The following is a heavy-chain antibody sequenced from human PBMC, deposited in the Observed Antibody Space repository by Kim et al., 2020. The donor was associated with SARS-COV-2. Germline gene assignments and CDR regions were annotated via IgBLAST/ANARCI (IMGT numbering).Heavy chain of an antibody. D-gene: IGHD3-10*01. CDR3: ARDRGV. Sequence: SRCTIYYAASVKGRFTISRDNAKNSLYLQMNSLRDEDTAVYYCARDRGVWGQGTTVTVSS. CDR2: SRCTI. J-gene: IGHJ6*02. V-gene: IGHV3-48*02.